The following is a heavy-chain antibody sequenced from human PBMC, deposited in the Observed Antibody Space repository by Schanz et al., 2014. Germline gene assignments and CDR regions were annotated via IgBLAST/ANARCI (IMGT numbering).Heavy chain of an antibody. V-gene: IGHV3-30*04. CDR1: GFTFSTYA. Sequence: VKLLESGGHLVQPGGSLRLSCVASGFTFSTYAMSWVRQAPGKGLEWVAVMWNDGIKTHYADSGKGRFTISRDNSKNTVYLQMNSLRTDDTAMYYCARDPNTSAWLPYFDTWGQGTLVTVSS. J-gene: IGHJ4*02. CDR2: MWNDGIKT. CDR3: ARDPNTSAWLPYFDT. D-gene: IGHD6-19*01.